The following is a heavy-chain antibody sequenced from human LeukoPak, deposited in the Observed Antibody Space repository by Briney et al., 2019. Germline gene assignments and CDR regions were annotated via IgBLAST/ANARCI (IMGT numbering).Heavy chain of an antibody. CDR3: ARAKPKNMVRGLIMRRESRYYFDY. D-gene: IGHD3-10*01. J-gene: IGHJ4*02. CDR2: IYSGGSI. V-gene: IGHV3-53*01. CDR1: GFTFSSYE. Sequence: PGGSLRLSCAASGFTFSSYEMNWVRQAPGKGLEWVSVIYSGGSIYYADSVKGRFTISRDNSKSTLYIQMNSLRAEDTAVYYCARAKPKNMVRGLIMRRESRYYFDYWGQGTLVTVSS.